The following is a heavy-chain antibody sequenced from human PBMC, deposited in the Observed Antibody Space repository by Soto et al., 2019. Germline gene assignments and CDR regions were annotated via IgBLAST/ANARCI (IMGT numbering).Heavy chain of an antibody. V-gene: IGHV1-24*01. CDR1: AYSLTELS. D-gene: IGHD3-9*01. CDR3: ATITLYFDWLFYY. J-gene: IGHJ4*02. Sequence: QVQLVQSGAEVKKPGASVKVSCKVSAYSLTELSIHWVRQAPGKGLEWMGGFYPEDGKTIYARKFQGRVAMTEDTSTDTAYMELSSLRSEDTAVYYCATITLYFDWLFYYWGQGTLVTVSP. CDR2: FYPEDGKT.